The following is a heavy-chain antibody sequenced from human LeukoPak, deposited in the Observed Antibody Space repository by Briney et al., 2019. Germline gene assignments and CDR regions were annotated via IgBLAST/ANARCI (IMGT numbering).Heavy chain of an antibody. D-gene: IGHD6-13*01. Sequence: PGGSLRLSCAASGFTFSSYWMSWVRQAPGKGLEWVANIKQDGSEKYYVDSVKGRFTISRDNAKNSLYLQMNSLRAEDTAVYYCARVPYQRDRQQLVLRFDAFDIWGQGTMVTVSS. CDR2: IKQDGSEK. V-gene: IGHV3-7*01. CDR3: ARVPYQRDRQQLVLRFDAFDI. CDR1: GFTFSSYW. J-gene: IGHJ3*02.